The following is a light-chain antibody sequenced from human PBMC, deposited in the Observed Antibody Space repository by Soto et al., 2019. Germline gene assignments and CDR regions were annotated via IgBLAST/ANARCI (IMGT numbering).Light chain of an antibody. Sequence: IGLAQSPAPLSFSPGERATPSRRASQSVSSYLAWYQQKPGQAPRLLIYDASNRATGIPARFSGSGSGTDFTLTISSLEPEDFAVYYCLQRSNWPWTFGQGTKVDIK. CDR2: DAS. V-gene: IGKV3-11*01. CDR1: QSVSSY. CDR3: LQRSNWPWT. J-gene: IGKJ1*01.